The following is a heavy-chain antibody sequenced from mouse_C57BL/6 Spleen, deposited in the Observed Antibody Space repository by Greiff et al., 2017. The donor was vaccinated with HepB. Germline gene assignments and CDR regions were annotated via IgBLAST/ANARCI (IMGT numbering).Heavy chain of an antibody. Sequence: VQLQQPGAELVKPGASVKVSCKASGYTFTSYWMHWVKQRPGQGLEWIGRIHPSDSDTNYNQKFKGKATLTIDKSSSTAYMQLSSLTSEDSAVYYCAMERTGYNYAMDYWGQGTSVTVSS. CDR3: AMERTGYNYAMDY. J-gene: IGHJ4*01. CDR2: IHPSDSDT. CDR1: GYTFTSYW. V-gene: IGHV1-74*01. D-gene: IGHD4-1*01.